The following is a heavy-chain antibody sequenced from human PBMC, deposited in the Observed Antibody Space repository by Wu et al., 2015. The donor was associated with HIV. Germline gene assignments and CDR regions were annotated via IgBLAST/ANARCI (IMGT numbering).Heavy chain of an antibody. Sequence: QVRLEQSGAEVKQPGSSVKVSCRASGGTFTNNVVSWVRQAPGQGLEWMGGIIPIFGTANYAQKFQGRVTITADESTSTAYMELSSLRSEDTAVYYCARGWGSSSPAEYFQHWGQGTLVTVSS. CDR3: ARGWGSSSPAEYFQH. V-gene: IGHV1-69*13. CDR1: GGTFTNNV. CDR2: IIPIFGTA. D-gene: IGHD6-6*01. J-gene: IGHJ1*01.